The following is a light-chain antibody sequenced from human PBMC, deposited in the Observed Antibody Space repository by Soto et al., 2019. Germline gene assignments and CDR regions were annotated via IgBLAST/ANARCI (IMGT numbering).Light chain of an antibody. CDR1: QSVKTF. Sequence: EIVLTQSPVTLSLSPGVRATLSCRASQSVKTFLAWYQQKPGQAPRLLIYGASGRATGIPDRFSGSGSGTDFTLTISRLEPDDFAVYYCQQYGSSPRTFGGGTTLDIK. V-gene: IGKV3-20*01. CDR2: GAS. CDR3: QQYGSSPRT. J-gene: IGKJ4*01.